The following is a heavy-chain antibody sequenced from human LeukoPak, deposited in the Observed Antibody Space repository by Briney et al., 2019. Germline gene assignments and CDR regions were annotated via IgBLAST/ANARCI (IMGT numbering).Heavy chain of an antibody. V-gene: IGHV3-30*02. CDR2: IRYDGSNK. J-gene: IGHJ4*02. CDR1: GFNFWNTG. D-gene: IGHD3-22*01. CDR3: AKDGVANSYYYDSSGRYVDY. Sequence: PGGSLRLSCAVSGFNFWNTGMSWVRQAPGKGLEWVAFIRYDGSNKYYADSVKGRFTISRDNSKNTLYLQMNSLRAEDTAVYYCAKDGVANSYYYDSSGRYVDYWGQGTLVTVSS.